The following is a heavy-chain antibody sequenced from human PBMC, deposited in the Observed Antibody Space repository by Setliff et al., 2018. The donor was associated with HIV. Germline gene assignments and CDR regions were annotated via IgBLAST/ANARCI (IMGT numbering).Heavy chain of an antibody. J-gene: IGHJ3*02. Sequence: KPSETLSLTCSVSGHSISGYYWSWIRRPAGRGLEWIGRIHTSGNTNYNPSLRGRVTMSVDMSKNQFSLKLTSVSAADTAVYYCARDRIEFVAEDPHDVFDIWGRGTLVTVSS. V-gene: IGHV4-4*07. CDR2: IHTSGNT. CDR1: GHSISGYY. D-gene: IGHD5-12*01. CDR3: ARDRIEFVAEDPHDVFDI.